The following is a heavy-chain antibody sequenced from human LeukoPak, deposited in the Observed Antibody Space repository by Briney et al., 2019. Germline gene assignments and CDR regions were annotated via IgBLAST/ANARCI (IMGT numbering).Heavy chain of an antibody. CDR2: ISYDGSNK. CDR1: GFTFTSCA. D-gene: IGHD3-9*01. V-gene: IGHV3-30-3*01. Sequence: GGSLRLSCAASGFTFTSCAMHWVRQAPGKGLEWVAVISYDGSNKYYADSVKGRFTISRDNSKNTLYLQMNSLRAEDTAVYYCARSSDYDILTGSEYFQHWGQGTLVTVSS. CDR3: ARSSDYDILTGSEYFQH. J-gene: IGHJ1*01.